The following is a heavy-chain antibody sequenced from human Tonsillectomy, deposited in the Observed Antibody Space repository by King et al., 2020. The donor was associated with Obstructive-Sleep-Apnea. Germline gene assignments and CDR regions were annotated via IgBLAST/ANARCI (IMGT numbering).Heavy chain of an antibody. V-gene: IGHV3-23*04. CDR2: ISGSGGST. D-gene: IGHD1-26*01. CDR1: RFTFISHV. Sequence: VQLVESGGGLVQPGGSLRLSCAASRFTFISHVMSWVRPAPGKGLEWVSGISGSGGSTYYADSVKARFTISRDNSKNTLYLQMKSLGAEETAVYYCVKGSSLSGYYYGMDVWGQGTTVTVSS. J-gene: IGHJ6*02. CDR3: VKGSSLSGYYYGMDV.